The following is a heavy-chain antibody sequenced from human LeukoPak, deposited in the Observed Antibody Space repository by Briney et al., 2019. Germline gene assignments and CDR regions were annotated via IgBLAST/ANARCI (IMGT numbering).Heavy chain of an antibody. CDR1: GHSISTYY. J-gene: IGHJ4*02. V-gene: IGHV4-59*01. CDR2: VYYSGNT. CDR3: ARVGSGNFDS. D-gene: IGHD1-26*01. Sequence: SETLSLTCTVSGHSISTYYWSWIRQPPGKGLEWIGYVYYSGNTNLNPSLKSRVTLSIHTSKNQFSLKLSSVTAADTAVYYCARVGSGNFDSWGQGTLVTVSS.